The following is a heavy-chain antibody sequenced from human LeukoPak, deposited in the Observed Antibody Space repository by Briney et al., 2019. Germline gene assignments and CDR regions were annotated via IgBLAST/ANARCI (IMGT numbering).Heavy chain of an antibody. J-gene: IGHJ4*02. D-gene: IGHD3-22*01. V-gene: IGHV4-39*07. Sequence: PSETLSLTCTVSGGSISTSNYYWSWIRQPPGKGLEWIGEINHSGSTNYNPSLKSRVTISVDTSKNQFSLKLSSVTAADTAVYYCARRRNRSYDSSGYYYDYWGQGTLVTVSS. CDR2: INHSGST. CDR3: ARRRNRSYDSSGYYYDY. CDR1: GGSISTSNYY.